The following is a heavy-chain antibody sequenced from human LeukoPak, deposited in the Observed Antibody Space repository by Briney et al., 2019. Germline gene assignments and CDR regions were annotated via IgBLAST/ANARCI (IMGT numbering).Heavy chain of an antibody. CDR1: GYTFTSYY. Sequence: ASVKVPCKASGYTFTSYYMHWVRQAPGQGLEWMGIINPSGGSTSYAQKFQGRVTMTRDTSTSTVYMELSSLRSEDTAVYYCARDRDSSGYFGYFQHWGQGTLVTVSS. J-gene: IGHJ1*01. CDR2: INPSGGST. V-gene: IGHV1-46*01. D-gene: IGHD3-22*01. CDR3: ARDRDSSGYFGYFQH.